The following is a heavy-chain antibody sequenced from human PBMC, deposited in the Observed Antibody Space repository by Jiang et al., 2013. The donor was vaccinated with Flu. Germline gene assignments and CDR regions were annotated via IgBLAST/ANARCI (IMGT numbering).Heavy chain of an antibody. V-gene: IGHV1-69*04. J-gene: IGHJ4*02. CDR1: GGTFSSYA. D-gene: IGHD2-21*02. CDR2: IIPILGIA. Sequence: GAEVKKPGSSVKVSCKASGGTFSSYAISWVRQAPGQGLEWMGRIIPILGIANYAQKFQGRVTITADKSTSTAYMELSSLRSEDTAVYYCARDRRGSDFSFDYWGQGTLVTVSS. CDR3: ARDRRGSDFSFDY.